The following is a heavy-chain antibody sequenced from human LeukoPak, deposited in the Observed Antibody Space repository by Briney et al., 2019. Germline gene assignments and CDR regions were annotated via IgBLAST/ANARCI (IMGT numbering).Heavy chain of an antibody. D-gene: IGHD6-13*01. Sequence: SVKVSCKASGGTFSSYAISWVRQGPGQGLEWMGWIIPIFGSAIHAQKFQRSLTITTAESITTSYMELSSLRSEDTAVYYCAREAYSSPFFDYWGQGTLVTVSS. CDR1: GGTFSSYA. J-gene: IGHJ4*02. V-gene: IGHV1-69*05. CDR2: IIPIFGSA. CDR3: AREAYSSPFFDY.